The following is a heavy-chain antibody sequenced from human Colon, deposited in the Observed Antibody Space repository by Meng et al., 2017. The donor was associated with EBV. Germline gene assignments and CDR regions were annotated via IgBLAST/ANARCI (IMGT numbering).Heavy chain of an antibody. V-gene: IGHV4-30-2*01. CDR1: GDSISSGDYS. Sequence: QLLLQESDSGLVQPSPSLSLTCAVSGDSISSGDYSWSWIRQPPGQGLEWIGYIYHGGTAYNTSLKSRVTISVDNSKNQFSLRLTSVTAADTAVYYCARGPYCGGDCYWFDPWGQGTLVTVSS. CDR2: IYHGGT. J-gene: IGHJ5*02. D-gene: IGHD2-21*02. CDR3: ARGPYCGGDCYWFDP.